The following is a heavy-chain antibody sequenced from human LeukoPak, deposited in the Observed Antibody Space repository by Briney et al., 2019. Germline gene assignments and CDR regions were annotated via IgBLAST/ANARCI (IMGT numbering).Heavy chain of an antibody. Sequence: ASVKVSCKASGYTFTSDGISWVRQAPGQGLEWMGWISAYNGNTNYAQKLQGRVTMTTDTSTSTAYMELRSLRSDDTAVYYCARDPRAYCGGDCQYYFDYWGQGTLVTVSS. CDR1: GYTFTSDG. CDR3: ARDPRAYCGGDCQYYFDY. D-gene: IGHD2-21*02. CDR2: ISAYNGNT. V-gene: IGHV1-18*01. J-gene: IGHJ4*02.